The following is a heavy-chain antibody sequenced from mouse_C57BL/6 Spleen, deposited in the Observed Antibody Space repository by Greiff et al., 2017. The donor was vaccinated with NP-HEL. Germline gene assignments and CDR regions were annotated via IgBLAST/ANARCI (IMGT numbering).Heavy chain of an antibody. D-gene: IGHD1-1*01. Sequence: VQLQQSGTVLARPGASVKMSCKTSGYTFTSYWMHWVKQRPGQGLEWIGAIYPGNSDTSYNQKFKGKAKLTAVTSASTAYMELSSLTNEDSAGYYCTRDYGSSSAWFAYWGQGTLVTVSA. CDR3: TRDYGSSSAWFAY. V-gene: IGHV1-5*01. CDR1: GYTFTSYW. J-gene: IGHJ3*01. CDR2: IYPGNSDT.